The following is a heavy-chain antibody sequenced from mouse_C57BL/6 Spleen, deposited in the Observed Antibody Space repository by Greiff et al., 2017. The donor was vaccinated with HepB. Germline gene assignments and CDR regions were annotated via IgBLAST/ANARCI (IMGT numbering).Heavy chain of an antibody. CDR2: ISYDGSN. V-gene: IGHV3-6*01. J-gene: IGHJ3*01. CDR3: ARFDGYYGTFAY. Sequence: EVKLMESGPGLVKPSQSLSLTCSVTGYSITSGYYWNWIRQFPGNKLEWMGYISYDGSNNYNPSLKNRISITRDTSKNQFFLKLNSVTTEDTATYYCARFDGYYGTFAYWGQGTLVTVSA. CDR1: GYSITSGYY. D-gene: IGHD2-3*01.